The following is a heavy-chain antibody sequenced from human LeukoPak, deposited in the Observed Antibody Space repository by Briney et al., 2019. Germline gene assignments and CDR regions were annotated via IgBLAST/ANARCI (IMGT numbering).Heavy chain of an antibody. D-gene: IGHD6-19*01. CDR1: GFTFRSFA. V-gene: IGHV3-23*01. CDR3: AKGSAVADIYFDY. Sequence: GGSLRLSCAASGFTFRSFAMSWVRQAPGKGLEWVSSINGNDYRTFYAGSVKGRFTISRDNSKNTLYLQINSLRAEDTAVYFCAKGSAVADIYFDYWGQGTLVTVSS. CDR2: INGNDYRT. J-gene: IGHJ4*02.